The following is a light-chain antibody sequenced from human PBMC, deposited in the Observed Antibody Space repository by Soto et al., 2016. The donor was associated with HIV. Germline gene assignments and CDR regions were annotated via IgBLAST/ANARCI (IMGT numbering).Light chain of an antibody. Sequence: DVQMTQSPSTLSASVGDRVTITCRASQTIIKSLAWFQQKPGKAPKLLISKASTLQSGVPSRFSGSGSGTEFSLTISGLQPDDFATYYCQQTDSFPFTFGPGTKVNV. CDR1: QTIIKS. CDR3: QQTDSFPFT. V-gene: IGKV1-5*03. J-gene: IGKJ3*01. CDR2: KAS.